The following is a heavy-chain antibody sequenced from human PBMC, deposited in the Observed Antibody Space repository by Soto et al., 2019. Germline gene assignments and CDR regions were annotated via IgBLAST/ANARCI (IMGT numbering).Heavy chain of an antibody. J-gene: IGHJ6*02. D-gene: IGHD3-9*01. V-gene: IGHV4-34*01. CDR1: GGSFSGYY. CDR2: INHSGST. CDR3: ARGFDGNYYYGMDV. Sequence: SETLSLTCAVYGGSFSGYYWSWIRQPPGKGLEWIGEINHSGSTNYNPSLKSRVTISVDTSKNQFSLKLSSVTAADTAVYYCARGFDGNYYYGMDVWGQGTTVTVPS.